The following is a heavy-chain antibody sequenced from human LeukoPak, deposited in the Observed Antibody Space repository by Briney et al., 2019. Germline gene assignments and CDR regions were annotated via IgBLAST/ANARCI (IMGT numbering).Heavy chain of an antibody. D-gene: IGHD3-22*01. Sequence: GGSLRLSCAASGFTVSSNYMSWVRQAPGKGLEWVSVIYSGGSTYYADSVKGRFTISRDNAKNSLYLQMNSLRAEDTALYYCARERTHYYDSSGYYPGYFDYWGQGTLVTVSS. V-gene: IGHV3-53*01. CDR3: ARERTHYYDSSGYYPGYFDY. CDR1: GFTVSSNY. CDR2: IYSGGST. J-gene: IGHJ4*02.